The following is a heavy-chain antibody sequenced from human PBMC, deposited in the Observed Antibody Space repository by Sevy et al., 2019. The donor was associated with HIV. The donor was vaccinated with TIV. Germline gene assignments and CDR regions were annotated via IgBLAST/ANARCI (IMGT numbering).Heavy chain of an antibody. CDR2: ISGRGGST. Sequence: GGSLRLSCADSGLTLSSYAMNWVRQAPGKGLEWVSAISGRGGSTYYADSVEGRFTISRDNSKNTLYLQMNSLRAEDTAVYYCAKDLAPYRKYGMDVWGQGTTVTVSS. J-gene: IGHJ6*02. D-gene: IGHD2-15*01. CDR1: GLTLSSYA. V-gene: IGHV3-23*01. CDR3: AKDLAPYRKYGMDV.